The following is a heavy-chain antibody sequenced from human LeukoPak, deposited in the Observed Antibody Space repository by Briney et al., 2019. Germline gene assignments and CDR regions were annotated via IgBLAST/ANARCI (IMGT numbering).Heavy chain of an antibody. V-gene: IGHV3-64*02. CDR3: ARGNVVGATRPFDY. D-gene: IGHD1-26*01. CDR2: IGSSGGRI. CDR1: GFTFSNYA. Sequence: GGSLRLSCAGSGFTFSNYALFWVRQAPGKGLENVAGIGSSGGRIYYADSVRRRFTISRDSYKNTLFLHMGSLSAGDTAVFYCARGNVVGATRPFDYWGQGTLVTVSS. J-gene: IGHJ4*02.